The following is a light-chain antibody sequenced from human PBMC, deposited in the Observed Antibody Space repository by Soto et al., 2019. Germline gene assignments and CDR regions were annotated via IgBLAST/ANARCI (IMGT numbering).Light chain of an antibody. CDR1: SSEIGAYNY. V-gene: IGLV2-14*01. CDR3: NSFTTSSTLDV. J-gene: IGLJ1*01. CDR2: EVS. Sequence: QSALTQPASVSASLGRSITIPCTGTSSEIGAYNYVSWYQQHPGKAPKLIIYEVSHRPSGVSNRFSGFKSGNTASLIISGLQAEDEADYYCNSFTTSSTLDVFGTGTKLTVL.